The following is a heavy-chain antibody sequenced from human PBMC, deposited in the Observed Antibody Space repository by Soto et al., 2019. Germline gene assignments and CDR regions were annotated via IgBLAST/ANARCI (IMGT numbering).Heavy chain of an antibody. CDR3: ARDLAGGGYYYYGMDV. V-gene: IGHV4-61*01. D-gene: IGHD6-19*01. J-gene: IGHJ6*02. CDR2: IYYSGST. CDR1: GGSVSSGSYY. Sequence: QVQLQESGPGLVKPSETLSLTCTVSGGSVSSGSYYWSWIRQPPGKGLEWIGDIYYSGSTNYNPYLNSRVTISVETAKTQFTLKLSSVTAADTAVYYCARDLAGGGYYYYGMDVWGQGTTVTVSS.